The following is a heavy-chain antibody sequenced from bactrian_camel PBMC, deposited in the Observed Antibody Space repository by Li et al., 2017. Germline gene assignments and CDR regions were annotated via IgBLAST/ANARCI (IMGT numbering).Heavy chain of an antibody. D-gene: IGHD6*01. CDR1: EDIYC. V-gene: IGHV3S53*01. CDR2: RYGGSE. Sequence: HVQLVESGGGSVQAGGSLTLSCRASEDIYCMAWFRQGAGGEREGIAARYGGSESYPDSAKGRFSILRFDDKSRVDLRLNNLKPEDTGLYICAAGCTQMGAYGGEALRESAYYAFGLGTQVTVS. J-gene: IGHJ4*01.